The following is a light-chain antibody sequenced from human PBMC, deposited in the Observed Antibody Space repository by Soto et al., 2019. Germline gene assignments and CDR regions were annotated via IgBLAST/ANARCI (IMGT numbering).Light chain of an antibody. CDR2: GNN. CDR3: CSYAGSTT. Sequence: QLVLTQPPSVSGAPGQRVSISCTGSSSNIGARFDVHWYQQLPGTAPKLLISGNNNRPSGVPARFSGSKSGTSASLVITGLQAEDEADYYCCSYAGSTTFGGGTKLTVL. V-gene: IGLV1-40*01. CDR1: SSNIGARFD. J-gene: IGLJ2*01.